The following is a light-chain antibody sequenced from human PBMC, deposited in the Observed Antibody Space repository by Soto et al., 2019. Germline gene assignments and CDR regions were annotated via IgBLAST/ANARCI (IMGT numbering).Light chain of an antibody. CDR3: QQYYSYPALT. J-gene: IGKJ4*01. CDR1: QGISSY. V-gene: IGKV1-8*01. CDR2: AAS. Sequence: AIRMTQSPSSFSASTGDRVTITCRASQGISSYLAWYQQKPGKAPKLLIYAASTLQSGVPSRFSGSVSGTDFTLTISCLQSEDFATYYCQQYYSYPALTFGGWTKVEIK.